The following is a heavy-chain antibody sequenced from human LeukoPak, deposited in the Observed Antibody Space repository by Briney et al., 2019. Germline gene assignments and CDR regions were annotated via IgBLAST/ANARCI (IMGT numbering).Heavy chain of an antibody. CDR1: GFIFSIYN. D-gene: IGHD1-26*01. V-gene: IGHV3-21*01. CDR2: ITSSSSYI. CDR3: ARDRIVGASDAFDI. Sequence: GGTLRLSCAASGFIFSIYNMNWVRQAPGKGLEWVSSITSSSSYIYYADSVKGRFTISRDNAKNLLYLQMNSLRAEDTAVYYCARDRIVGASDAFDIWGQGTMDTVSS. J-gene: IGHJ3*02.